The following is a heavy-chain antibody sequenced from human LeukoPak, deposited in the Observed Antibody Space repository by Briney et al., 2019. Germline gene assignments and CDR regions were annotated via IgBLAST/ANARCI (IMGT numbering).Heavy chain of an antibody. D-gene: IGHD1-26*01. Sequence: ASVKVSRKASGYTFTGYHIHWVRQAPGQGLEWMGRINPNDSGTKYAHKFQGRVTMSRDRSSNTAHMELNRLRSDDTAVYYCARGEVLPDYWGQGTLVIVSS. CDR3: ARGEVLPDY. CDR2: INPNDSGT. V-gene: IGHV1-2*06. J-gene: IGHJ4*02. CDR1: GYTFTGYH.